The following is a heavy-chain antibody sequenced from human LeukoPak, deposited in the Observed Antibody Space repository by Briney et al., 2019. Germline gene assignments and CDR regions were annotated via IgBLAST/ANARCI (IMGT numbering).Heavy chain of an antibody. D-gene: IGHD2-8*02. CDR2: ISSSSSYI. J-gene: IGHJ6*02. Sequence: GGSLRLSCAASGFTFSSYSMNWVRQAPGKGLEWVSSISSSSSYIYYADSVKGRFTISRDNAKNSLYLQMNSLRAEDTAVYYCARGPLAVLDYYYYGMDVWGQGTTVTVSS. CDR3: ARGPLAVLDYYYYGMDV. V-gene: IGHV3-21*01. CDR1: GFTFSSYS.